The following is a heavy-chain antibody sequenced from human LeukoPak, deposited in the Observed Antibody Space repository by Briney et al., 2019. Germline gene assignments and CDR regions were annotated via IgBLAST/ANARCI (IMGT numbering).Heavy chain of an antibody. J-gene: IGHJ5*02. CDR1: GFTVSSDY. CDR3: ARNWFDP. V-gene: IGHV3-53*05. CDR2: IYSGGST. Sequence: GGSLRLSCAASGFTVSSDYMSWVRQAPGKGLEWISVIYSGGSTYYADSVKGRFTISRDKSKNTVYLQMNSLRFEDTAMYYCARNWFDPWGQGTLVTVSS.